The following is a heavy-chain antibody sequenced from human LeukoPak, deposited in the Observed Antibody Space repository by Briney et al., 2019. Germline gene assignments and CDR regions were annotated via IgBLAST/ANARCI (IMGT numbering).Heavy chain of an antibody. V-gene: IGHV4-61*02. J-gene: IGHJ3*02. CDR1: GGSISSGSYY. CDR3: ARGLPGQYGFDI. D-gene: IGHD5/OR15-5a*01. CDR2: VFTSGST. Sequence: ASETLSLTCIVSGGSISSGSYYWSWIRQPAGKGLEWIGRVFTSGSTDYNPSFKSRVTISVDTSKKQVSLRLSSVTAADTAVYYCARGLPGQYGFDIWGQGTMVTVSS.